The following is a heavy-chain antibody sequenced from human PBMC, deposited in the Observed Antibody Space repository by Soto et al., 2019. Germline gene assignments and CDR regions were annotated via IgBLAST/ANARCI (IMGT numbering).Heavy chain of an antibody. CDR2: IKSKTDDGTT. Sequence: GGSLRLSCAASGVPFSNAWMNGVRQAPGKGLEWVGRIKSKTDDGTTAYAAPVKGKFIISRDDSKNTLDLQMNSLKTEDTAVYYCTTGPFDFXGQGTLVTXSS. CDR1: GVPFSNAW. J-gene: IGHJ4*02. CDR3: TTGPFDF. V-gene: IGHV3-15*07.